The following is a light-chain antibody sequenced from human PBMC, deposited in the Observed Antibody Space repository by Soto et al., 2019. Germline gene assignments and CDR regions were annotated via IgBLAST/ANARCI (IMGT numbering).Light chain of an antibody. J-gene: IGKJ1*01. CDR3: QQYNDCPPRWT. V-gene: IGKV3-15*01. CDR1: QSVTVN. Sequence: EIVMTQSPGTLSLSPGERATLSCRASQSVTVNLAWYQQKPGQAPRLLIYRASTRATGIPARFSGGGSGTEFTLTISSLQSEDFAVYICQQYNDCPPRWTFGQGTKVEIK. CDR2: RAS.